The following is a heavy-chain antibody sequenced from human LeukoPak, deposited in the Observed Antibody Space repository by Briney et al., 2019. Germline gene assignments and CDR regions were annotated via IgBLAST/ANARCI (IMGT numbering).Heavy chain of an antibody. CDR2: INPNSGGT. CDR1: GYTLTELS. J-gene: IGHJ4*02. D-gene: IGHD6-6*01. CDR3: ARKSAARKTSEFDY. V-gene: IGHV1-2*02. Sequence: ASVKVSCKVSGYTLTELSMHWVRQAPGQGLEWMGWINPNSGGTKYAQKFQGRVTMTSDTSISTAYMELSSLISDDTAVYYCARKSAARKTSEFDYWGQGTLVTVSS.